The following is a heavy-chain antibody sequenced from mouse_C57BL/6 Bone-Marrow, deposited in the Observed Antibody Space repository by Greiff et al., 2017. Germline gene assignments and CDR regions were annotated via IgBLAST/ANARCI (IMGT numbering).Heavy chain of an antibody. CDR1: GFNINNTY. Sequence: VQLKESVAELVRPGASVKLSCTASGFNINNTYMHWVKQRPEQGLEWIGRIDPANGNTKYAPKFQGQVTITADTSSNTDYLQLSSLTSEDTAIYYCGIRAYFYYWYFDVWGTGTTVTVSS. J-gene: IGHJ1*03. CDR2: IDPANGNT. CDR3: GIRAYFYYWYFDV. V-gene: IGHV14-3*01. D-gene: IGHD3-3*01.